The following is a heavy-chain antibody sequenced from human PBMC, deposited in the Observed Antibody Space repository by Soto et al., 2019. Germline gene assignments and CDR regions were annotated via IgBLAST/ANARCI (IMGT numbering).Heavy chain of an antibody. V-gene: IGHV5-51*01. J-gene: IGHJ6*02. D-gene: IGHD3-10*01. CDR1: GYSFTSYW. Sequence: PGESLKISCKGSGYSFTSYWIGWVRQMPGKGLEWMGIIYPGDSDTRYSPSFQGQVTISADKSISTAYLQWSSLKASDTAMYYCARTYYYGSGSSPPYYYYGMDVWGQGTTVTVSS. CDR3: ARTYYYGSGSSPPYYYYGMDV. CDR2: IYPGDSDT.